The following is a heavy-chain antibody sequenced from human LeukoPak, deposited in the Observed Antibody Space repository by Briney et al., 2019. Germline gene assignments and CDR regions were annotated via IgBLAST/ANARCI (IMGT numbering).Heavy chain of an antibody. Sequence: ASVKVSCKVSGYTLTELSMHWVRQAPGKGLEWMGGFDPEDGETIYAQKFQGRVTMTEDTSTDTAYMELSSLRSEDTAVYYCATDRPYYDILTGYYRLDYWGQGTLVTVSS. CDR3: ATDRPYYDILTGYYRLDY. J-gene: IGHJ4*02. V-gene: IGHV1-24*01. CDR1: GYTLTELS. CDR2: FDPEDGET. D-gene: IGHD3-9*01.